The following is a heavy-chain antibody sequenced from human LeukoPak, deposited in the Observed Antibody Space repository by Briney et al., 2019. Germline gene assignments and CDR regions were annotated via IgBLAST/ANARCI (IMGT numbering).Heavy chain of an antibody. CDR3: ARGEKLYDYVWGSYRYTGFYYFDY. CDR2: MNPNSGNT. V-gene: IGHV1-8*01. Sequence: ASVKVSCKASGYTFTSYDINWVRQATGQGLEWMGWMNPNSGNTGYAQKFQGRVTMTRNTSISTAYMGLSSLRSEDTAVYYCARGEKLYDYVWGSYRYTGFYYFDYWGQGTLVTVSS. CDR1: GYTFTSYD. J-gene: IGHJ4*02. D-gene: IGHD3-16*02.